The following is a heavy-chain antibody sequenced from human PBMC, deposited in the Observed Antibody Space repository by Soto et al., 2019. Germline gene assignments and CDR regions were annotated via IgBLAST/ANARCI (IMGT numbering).Heavy chain of an antibody. CDR1: GYSFTSYW. J-gene: IGHJ6*02. CDR2: IYPGDSDT. Sequence: PGESLKISCKGSGYSFTSYWIGWVRQMPGKGLEWMGIIYPGDSDTRYSPSFQGQVTISADKSISTAYLQWSSLKASDTAMYYCARGGVDPYYYYGMDVWGQGTTVTVSS. CDR3: ARGGVDPYYYYGMDV. V-gene: IGHV5-51*01. D-gene: IGHD5-12*01.